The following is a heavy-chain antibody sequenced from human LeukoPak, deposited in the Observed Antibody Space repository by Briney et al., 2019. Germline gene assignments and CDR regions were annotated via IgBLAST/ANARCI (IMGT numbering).Heavy chain of an antibody. J-gene: IGHJ4*02. Sequence: GGSLRLSCAASGFTFSNYAMHWVRQAPGKGLEWVAFIRHDGSDIYYADSVKGRFTISRDNSKNTLYLQMNSLRAEDTAVYYCARDLGDGYNSLPDYWGQGTLVTVSS. CDR1: GFTFSNYA. V-gene: IGHV3-30*02. CDR3: ARDLGDGYNSLPDY. D-gene: IGHD5-24*01. CDR2: IRHDGSDI.